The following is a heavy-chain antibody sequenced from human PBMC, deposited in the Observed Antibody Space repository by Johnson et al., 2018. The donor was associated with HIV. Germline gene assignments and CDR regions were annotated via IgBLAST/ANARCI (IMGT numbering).Heavy chain of an antibody. V-gene: IGHV3-30*14. CDR3: ARLTWDQNRGWDAFDI. J-gene: IGHJ3*02. Sequence: QVQLVESGGDLVQPGGSLRLSCAASGFTFSSYWMSWVRQAPGKGLEWVAVISKDGANNYHADSVKGRFTISRDNSKNTLYLQMNSLRAEDTAVYYCARLTWDQNRGWDAFDIWGQGTMVTVSS. CDR1: GFTFSSYW. D-gene: IGHD1-26*01. CDR2: ISKDGANN.